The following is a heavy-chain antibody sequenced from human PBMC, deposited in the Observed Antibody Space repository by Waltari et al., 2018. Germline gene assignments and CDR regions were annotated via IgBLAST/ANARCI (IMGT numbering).Heavy chain of an antibody. CDR3: ARMGLGYCASARCYKNDA. J-gene: IGHJ5*02. Sequence: QVQLQESGPGLVKPSETLSLTCDVSFYAINSGSYWCWLRQPPGKGLEWIGSVYYDGSAYYSESLKSRVDISMDTSKNQVSLKLSSVTAADTAVYYCARMGLGYCASARCYKNDAWGQGILVTVSS. V-gene: IGHV4-38-2*01. D-gene: IGHD2-15*01. CDR2: VYYDGSA. CDR1: FYAINSGSY.